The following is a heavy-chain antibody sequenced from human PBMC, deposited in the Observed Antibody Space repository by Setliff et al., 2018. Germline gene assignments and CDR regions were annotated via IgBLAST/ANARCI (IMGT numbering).Heavy chain of an antibody. V-gene: IGHV5-51*01. CDR1: GYSFTSYW. CDR3: ARHYSNYVAQDDAFDI. Sequence: GESLKISCKGSGYSFTSYWIGWVRQMPGKGLEWMGIIYPGDSDTRDSPSFQGQVTISADKSISTAYLQWSSLKASDTAMYYCARHYSNYVAQDDAFDIWGQGTMVTVSS. J-gene: IGHJ3*02. CDR2: IYPGDSDT. D-gene: IGHD4-4*01.